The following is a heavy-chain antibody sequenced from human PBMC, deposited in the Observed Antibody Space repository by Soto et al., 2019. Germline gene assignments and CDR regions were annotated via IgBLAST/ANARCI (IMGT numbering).Heavy chain of an antibody. Sequence: LRLSCAASGFTFSSYAMSWVRQAPGQGLEWVSLISGSGGTTYYADSVKGRFTVSRDNSENTLYLQVNSLRAEDTAVYYCAKDRPSRNSVYDFDADYWGQGTLVTVSS. CDR2: ISGSGGTT. V-gene: IGHV3-23*01. CDR1: GFTFSSYA. D-gene: IGHD5-12*01. J-gene: IGHJ4*02. CDR3: AKDRPSRNSVYDFDADY.